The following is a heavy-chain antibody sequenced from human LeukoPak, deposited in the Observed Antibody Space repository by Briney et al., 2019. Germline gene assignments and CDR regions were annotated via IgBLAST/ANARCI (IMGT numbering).Heavy chain of an antibody. CDR2: IFPSGGEI. CDR1: GFTFSTFA. J-gene: IGHJ4*02. V-gene: IGHV3-23*01. Sequence: GGSLRLSCAASGFTFSTFAMIWVRQPPGKGLEWVSSIFPSGGEIHYADSVRGRFTISRDNSKSILYLQMNSLRAEDAAVYYCAKSPVTSCRGAFCYPFDYWGQGTLVTVSS. CDR3: AKSPVTSCRGAFCYPFDY. D-gene: IGHD2-15*01.